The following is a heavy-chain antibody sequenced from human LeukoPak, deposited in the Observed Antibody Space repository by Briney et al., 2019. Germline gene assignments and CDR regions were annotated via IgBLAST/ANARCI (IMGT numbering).Heavy chain of an antibody. CDR3: AADSGIYFGSAFDI. CDR2: IRYDGSNK. Sequence: GGSLRLSCAASGFTFSSYGMHWVRQAPGKGLEWVAFIRYDGSNKYYADSVKGRFTISRDNSKNTLYLQMNSLRAEDMALYYCAADSGIYFGSAFDIWGQGTMVTVS. J-gene: IGHJ3*02. V-gene: IGHV3-30*02. D-gene: IGHD1-26*01. CDR1: GFTFSSYG.